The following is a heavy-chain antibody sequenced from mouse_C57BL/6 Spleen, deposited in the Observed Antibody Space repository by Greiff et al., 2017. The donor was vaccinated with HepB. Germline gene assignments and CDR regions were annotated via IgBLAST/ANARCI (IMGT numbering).Heavy chain of an antibody. V-gene: IGHV1-4*01. CDR1: GYTFTSYT. D-gene: IGHD2-4*01. Sequence: VHLVESGAELARPGASVKMSCKASGYTFTSYTMHWVKQRPGQGLEWIGYINPSSGYTKYNQKFKDKATLTADKSSSTAYMQLSSLTSEDSAVYYCARSSDYDHWGQGTTLTVSS. J-gene: IGHJ2*01. CDR3: ARSSDYDH. CDR2: INPSSGYT.